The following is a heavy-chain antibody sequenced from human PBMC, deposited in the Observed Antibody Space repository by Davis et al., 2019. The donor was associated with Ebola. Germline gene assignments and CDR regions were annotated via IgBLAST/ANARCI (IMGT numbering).Heavy chain of an antibody. CDR2: ISYDGSNK. Sequence: GGSLRLSCAASGFTFSSYAMHWVRQAPGKGLEWVAVISYDGSNKYYADSVKGRFTISRDNSKNTLYLQMNSLRAEDTAVYYCARWLRFRGYYYGMDVWGQGTTVTVSS. CDR1: GFTFSSYA. V-gene: IGHV3-30-3*01. D-gene: IGHD3-10*01. CDR3: ARWLRFRGYYYGMDV. J-gene: IGHJ6*02.